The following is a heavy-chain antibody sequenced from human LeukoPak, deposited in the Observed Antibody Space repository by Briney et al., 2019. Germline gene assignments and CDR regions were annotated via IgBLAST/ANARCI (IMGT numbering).Heavy chain of an antibody. CDR1: GFTVSRNY. CDR2: IYSGGST. D-gene: IGHD5-18*01. V-gene: IGHV3-53*01. J-gene: IGHJ4*02. Sequence: GWSLRLSCVASGFTVSRNYMSWVRQAPGKGLEWVSVIYSGGSTYYADSVKGRFTISRDNSKNTLFLQMNSLRVEDTAVYYCASDGGYSYGWYYFDYWGQGTLVTVSS. CDR3: ASDGGYSYGWYYFDY.